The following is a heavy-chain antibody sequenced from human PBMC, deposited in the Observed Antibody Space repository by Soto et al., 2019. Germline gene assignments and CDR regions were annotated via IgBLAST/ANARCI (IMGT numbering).Heavy chain of an antibody. V-gene: IGHV4-34*01. CDR3: ARGSVLVTYYSGSGSYYRPYYFDY. J-gene: IGHJ4*02. CDR2: INHSGST. Sequence: PSETLSLTCAVYGGSFSGYYWSWIRQPPGKGLEWIGEINHSGSTNYNPSLKSRVTISVDTSKNQFSLKLSSVTAADTAVYYCARGSVLVTYYSGSGSYYRPYYFDYWGQGTLVTVYS. CDR1: GGSFSGYY. D-gene: IGHD3-10*01.